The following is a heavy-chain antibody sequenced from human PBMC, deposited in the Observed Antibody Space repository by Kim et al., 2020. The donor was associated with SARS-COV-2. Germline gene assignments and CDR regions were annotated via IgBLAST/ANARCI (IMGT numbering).Heavy chain of an antibody. CDR1: GVTFANSA. D-gene: IGHD3-22*01. V-gene: IGHV3-30*04. J-gene: IGHJ6*04. Sequence: GGSLRLSCAASGVTFANSAMHWVRQAPGKGLEWVAVISYDGRNKDYADSVKGRFTISRDNYKSTLHLQMNSLRVEDTAVYYCAKGNDYEPVSLSDYYTGMALWGEGPTVTVSS. CDR2: ISYDGRNK. CDR3: AKGNDYEPVSLSDYYTGMAL.